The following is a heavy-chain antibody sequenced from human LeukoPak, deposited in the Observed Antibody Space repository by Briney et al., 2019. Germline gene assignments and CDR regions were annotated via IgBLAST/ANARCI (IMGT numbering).Heavy chain of an antibody. V-gene: IGHV1-18*01. D-gene: IGHD5-12*01. Sequence: GASVNVSCKASGYTFTSYGISWVRQAPGQGLEWMGWISAYNGNTNYAQKLQGRVTMTTDTSTSTAYMELRSLRSDDTAVYYCARDRERVLATMGYYWGQGTLVTVSS. CDR2: ISAYNGNT. CDR1: GYTFTSYG. CDR3: ARDRERVLATMGYY. J-gene: IGHJ4*02.